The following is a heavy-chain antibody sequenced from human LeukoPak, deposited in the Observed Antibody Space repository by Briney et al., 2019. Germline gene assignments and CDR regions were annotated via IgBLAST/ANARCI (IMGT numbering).Heavy chain of an antibody. CDR2: INYSGTT. CDR1: GGSIGSYY. Sequence: SETLSLTCTVSGGSIGSYYWSWIRQPPGKGLEWIGYINYSGTTNYDPSLKSRVSISVDTSKNQFSLKLSSVTAADTAVYYCARGTMMVGPWGQGTQVTVSS. J-gene: IGHJ5*02. D-gene: IGHD3-22*01. V-gene: IGHV4-59*01. CDR3: ARGTMMVGP.